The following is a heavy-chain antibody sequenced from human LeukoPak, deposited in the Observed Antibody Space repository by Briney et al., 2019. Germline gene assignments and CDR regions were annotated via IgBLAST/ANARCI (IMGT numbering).Heavy chain of an antibody. CDR3: ASGAYYYDQFDY. CDR2: INHSGST. D-gene: IGHD3-22*01. CDR1: GGSFSGYY. Sequence: SETLSLTCAVYGGSFSGYYWSWIRQPPGKGLEWIGEINHSGSTNYNPSLESRVTISVDTSKNQFSLKLSSVTAADTAVYYCASGAYYYDQFDYWGQGTLVTVSS. V-gene: IGHV4-34*01. J-gene: IGHJ4*02.